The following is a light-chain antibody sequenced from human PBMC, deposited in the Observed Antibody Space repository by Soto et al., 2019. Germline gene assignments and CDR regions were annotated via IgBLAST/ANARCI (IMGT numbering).Light chain of an antibody. Sequence: DIQMTQSPSTLSGSVGDRVTITCRASQTISSWLARYQQKPGKDPKLLIYKASTLKSGVPSRFSGSGSGTEFTLTISSLQADDFATYYCEHYNSYSEAFGQGTKVELK. V-gene: IGKV1-5*03. CDR2: KAS. J-gene: IGKJ1*01. CDR1: QTISSW. CDR3: EHYNSYSEA.